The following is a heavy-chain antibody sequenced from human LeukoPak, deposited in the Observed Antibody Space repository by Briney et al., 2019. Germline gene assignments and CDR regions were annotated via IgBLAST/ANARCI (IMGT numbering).Heavy chain of an antibody. D-gene: IGHD3-22*01. CDR3: ATSDSSGYYFSYY. CDR2: ITGSGSYT. J-gene: IGHJ4*02. V-gene: IGHV3-21*01. Sequence: GGSLRLSCAASGFTFSGYSMNWVRQAPGEGLEWVSSITGSGSYTYYADSVKGRFTISRDSAKNSLYLQMNSLRAEDTAVYYCATSDSSGYYFSYYWGQGTLVTVSS. CDR1: GFTFSGYS.